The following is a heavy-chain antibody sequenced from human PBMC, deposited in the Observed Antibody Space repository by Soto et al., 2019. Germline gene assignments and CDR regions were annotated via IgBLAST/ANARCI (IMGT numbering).Heavy chain of an antibody. Sequence: QVSLVQSGAEVKKPGASVNVSCKAFGYIFSNFYIHWVRQAPGQGLEWMGIINPNTGGTSYPQKFPGRVTLTRDTSTSTVHMEMSSLTSEDTAVYYCARDKVYGDNSFDFWGQETLVTVSS. CDR2: INPNTGGT. CDR3: ARDKVYGDNSFDF. V-gene: IGHV1-46*01. D-gene: IGHD4-17*01. J-gene: IGHJ4*02. CDR1: GYIFSNFY.